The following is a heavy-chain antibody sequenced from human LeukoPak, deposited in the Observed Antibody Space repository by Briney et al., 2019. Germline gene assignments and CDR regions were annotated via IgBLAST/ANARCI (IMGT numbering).Heavy chain of an antibody. CDR2: ISAYNGNT. CDR1: GYTFTSYG. D-gene: IGHD3-9*01. J-gene: IGHJ4*02. CDR3: ATDGSTGVLRYFDWLFALDY. Sequence: GASVKVSCKASGYTFTSYGISWVRQAPGQGLEWMGWISAYNGNTNYAQKLQGRVTMTTDTSTSTAYMELRSLRSDDTAVYYCATDGSTGVLRYFDWLFALDYWGQGTLVTVSS. V-gene: IGHV1-18*01.